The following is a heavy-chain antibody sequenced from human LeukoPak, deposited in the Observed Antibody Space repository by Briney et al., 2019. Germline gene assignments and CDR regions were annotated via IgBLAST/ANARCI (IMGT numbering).Heavy chain of an antibody. CDR2: IYTSGST. D-gene: IGHD5-12*01. Sequence: SETLSLTCTVSGGSISSYYWSWIRQPAGKGLEWIGRIYTSGSTNYNPSLKSRVTMSVDTSKNQFSLKLSSVTAADTAVYYCARQDSGYDTYYFDYWGQGTLVTVSS. J-gene: IGHJ4*02. V-gene: IGHV4-4*07. CDR1: GGSISSYY. CDR3: ARQDSGYDTYYFDY.